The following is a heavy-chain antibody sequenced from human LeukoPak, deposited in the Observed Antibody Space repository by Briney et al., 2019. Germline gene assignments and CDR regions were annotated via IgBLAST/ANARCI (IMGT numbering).Heavy chain of an antibody. J-gene: IGHJ4*02. Sequence: GASVTVSFKSSAYTFTKYGITWVRHAPGQGQEWVGWISAYNGHTESAQKFQGRVTMTTDTSTNTAYMELRSLRSDDTAVYYCARTGIDYGDYGLLDYWGQGSLVTVSS. CDR2: ISAYNGHT. V-gene: IGHV1-18*01. D-gene: IGHD4-17*01. CDR1: AYTFTKYG. CDR3: ARTGIDYGDYGLLDY.